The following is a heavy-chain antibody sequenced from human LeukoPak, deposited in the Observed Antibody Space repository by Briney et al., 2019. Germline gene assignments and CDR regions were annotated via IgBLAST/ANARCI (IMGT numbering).Heavy chain of an antibody. Sequence: SETLSPTCTVSGGSVSSGSYYWSWIRQPPGKGLEWIGYIYYSGSTNYNPSLKSRVTISVDTSKNQFSLKLSSVTAADTAVYYCARDSLTAASRYYFDYWGQGTLVTVSS. J-gene: IGHJ4*02. CDR1: GGSVSSGSYY. V-gene: IGHV4-61*01. CDR2: IYYSGST. CDR3: ARDSLTAASRYYFDY. D-gene: IGHD2-2*01.